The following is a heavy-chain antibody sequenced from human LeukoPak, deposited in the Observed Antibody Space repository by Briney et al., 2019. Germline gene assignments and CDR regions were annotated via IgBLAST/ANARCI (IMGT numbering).Heavy chain of an antibody. CDR2: INWNGGRT. CDR1: GVMFGDYG. CDR3: SRDNDYADYPGY. D-gene: IGHD4-17*01. Sequence: GGSLRLSCAASGVMFGDYGMCWVRQAPGKGLEWVSGINWNGGRTGYADSVKGRFTISRDNAKNSLYLQMNSLRAEDTALYFCSRDNDYADYPGYWGQGTLVTVSS. V-gene: IGHV3-20*04. J-gene: IGHJ4*02.